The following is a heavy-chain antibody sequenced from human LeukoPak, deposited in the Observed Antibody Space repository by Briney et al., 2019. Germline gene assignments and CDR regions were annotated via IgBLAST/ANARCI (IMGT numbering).Heavy chain of an antibody. CDR1: GFTFSSYA. CDR3: ARGYGSKDC. J-gene: IGHJ4*02. Sequence: GGSLRLSCAASGFTFSSYAMSWVRQAPGKGLEWVSAISESGTNTYYADSVKGRFTISRDNSKNTLYLRMNTLRAEDTAVYYCARGYGSKDCWGQGTLVTVSS. V-gene: IGHV3-23*01. D-gene: IGHD5-18*01. CDR2: ISESGTNT.